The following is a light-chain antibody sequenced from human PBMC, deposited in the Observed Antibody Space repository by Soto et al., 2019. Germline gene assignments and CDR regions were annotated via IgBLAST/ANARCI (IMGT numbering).Light chain of an antibody. CDR3: LLASSGAVV. Sequence: QAVVTQEPSLTVSPGGTVTLTCGSSTGAVTSGHYPYWFQQKPGQAHRTLIYDTSNKHSWTPSQFSGSLLGGKADLTLSGAQPEDEDEYYCLLASSGAVVFGGGTQLTVL. J-gene: IGLJ2*01. CDR2: DTS. CDR1: TGAVTSGHY. V-gene: IGLV7-46*01.